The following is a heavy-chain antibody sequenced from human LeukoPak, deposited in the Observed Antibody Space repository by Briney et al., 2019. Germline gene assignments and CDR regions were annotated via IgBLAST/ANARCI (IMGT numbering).Heavy chain of an antibody. J-gene: IGHJ4*02. CDR3: ARSKGGYCSSTSCARFDY. Sequence: SETLSLTCTVSGGSISSGGYYWTWIRQRPGKGLEWIGNTYYSGSTYYNPSLKSRVTISLDTSKNQFSLKLSSVTVADTAVYYWARSKGGYCSSTSCARFDYWGQGTLVTVSS. D-gene: IGHD2-2*01. V-gene: IGHV4-31*03. CDR1: GGSISSGGYY. CDR2: TYYSGST.